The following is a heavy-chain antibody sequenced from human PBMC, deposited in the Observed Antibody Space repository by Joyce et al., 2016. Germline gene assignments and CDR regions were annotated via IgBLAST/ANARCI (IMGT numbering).Heavy chain of an antibody. CDR3: ARSSYTNGIFDY. J-gene: IGHJ4*02. V-gene: IGHV3-21*01. D-gene: IGHD2-8*01. Sequence: EVQLVESGGGLVKPGGSLRLSCAASGFTFSHYSMSWVRQAPGKGLEWVSSLSSSSSYIKYTDSVKGRFTISRDNAKNSLYLQMNSLRVEDTAVYYCARSSYTNGIFDYWGQGTLVTVSS. CDR1: GFTFSHYS. CDR2: LSSSSSYI.